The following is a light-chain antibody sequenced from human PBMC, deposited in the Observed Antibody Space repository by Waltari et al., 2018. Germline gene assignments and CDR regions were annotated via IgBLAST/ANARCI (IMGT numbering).Light chain of an antibody. CDR3: QQSYSTLPFT. V-gene: IGKV1-39*01. CDR2: AAS. CDR1: QDIKNY. Sequence: DIQMTQSPSSLSAFVGDRVAITCRASQDIKNYLNWYKQKPGKGPQLLIYAASNLQNGVPSRFSGSGSGTDFTLTISSLQPDDFATYYCQQSYSTLPFTFALGPKWIS. J-gene: IGKJ3*01.